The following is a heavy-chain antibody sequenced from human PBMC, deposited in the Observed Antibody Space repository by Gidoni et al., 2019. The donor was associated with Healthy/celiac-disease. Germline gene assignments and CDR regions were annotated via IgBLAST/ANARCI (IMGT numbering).Heavy chain of an antibody. D-gene: IGHD2-2*01. V-gene: IGHV3-23*01. CDR3: AKEMRIVVGTADDY. CDR1: GFTFSSYA. Sequence: EVPLLESGGGLVQPGGSLRLSCAASGFTFSSYAMSWVRQAPGKGMEGVSAISGSGGSTYYADSVKGRFTISRDNSKNTRYLQMNSLIAEDTAVYYCAKEMRIVVGTADDYWGQGTLVTVSS. CDR2: ISGSGGST. J-gene: IGHJ4*02.